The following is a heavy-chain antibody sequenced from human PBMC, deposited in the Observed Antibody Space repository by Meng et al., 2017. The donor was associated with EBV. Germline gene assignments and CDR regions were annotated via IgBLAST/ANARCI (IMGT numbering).Heavy chain of an antibody. CDR2: IYWDDDK. D-gene: IGHD6-6*01. J-gene: IGHJ4*02. CDR3: AHIIAARPFDY. V-gene: IGHV2-5*02. Sequence: HIPLKESGPTLVKPTQTPTLTCTFSGFSLSIRGVGVGWICQPPGKALELLALIYWDDDKRYSPSLKSRLTITKDTSKNQVVLTMTNMDPVDAATYYCAHIIAARPFDYWGQGTLVTVSS. CDR1: GFSLSIRGVG.